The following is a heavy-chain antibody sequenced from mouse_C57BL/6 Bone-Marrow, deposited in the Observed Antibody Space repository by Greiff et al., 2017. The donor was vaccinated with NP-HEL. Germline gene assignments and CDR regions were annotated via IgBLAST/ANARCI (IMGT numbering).Heavy chain of an antibody. J-gene: IGHJ2*01. CDR3: ARQNYGSRGYFDY. CDR1: GFTFSSYT. D-gene: IGHD1-1*01. Sequence: DVQLVESGGGLVKPGGSLKLSCAASGFTFSSYTMSWVRQTPEKRLEWVATISGGGGNTDYPDSVKGRFTISRDNAKNTLYLQMSRLRSEDTALYYCARQNYGSRGYFDYWGQGTTLTVSS. CDR2: ISGGGGNT. V-gene: IGHV5-9*01.